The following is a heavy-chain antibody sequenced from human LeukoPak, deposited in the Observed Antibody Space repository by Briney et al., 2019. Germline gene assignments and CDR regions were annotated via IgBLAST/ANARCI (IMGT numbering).Heavy chain of an antibody. CDR2: IYYSGST. CDR1: GGSISSSSYY. J-gene: IGHJ4*02. Sequence: SETLSLTCTVSGGSISSSSYYWGWIRQPPGKGLEWIGSIYYSGSTYYNPSLKSRVTISVDTSKNQFSLKLSSVTAADTAVYYCARARWLQYFGYWGQGTLVTVSS. V-gene: IGHV4-39*07. CDR3: ARARWLQYFGY. D-gene: IGHD5-24*01.